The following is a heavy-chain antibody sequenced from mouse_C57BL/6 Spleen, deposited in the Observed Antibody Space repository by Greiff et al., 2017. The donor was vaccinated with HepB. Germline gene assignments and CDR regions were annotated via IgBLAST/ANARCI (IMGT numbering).Heavy chain of an antibody. V-gene: IGHV6-3*01. Sequence: EVQGVESGGGLVQPGGSMKLSCVASGFTFSNYWVNWVRQSPEKGLEWVAQIRLKSDNYATHYAESVKGRFTISRDDSKSSVYLQMNNLRAEDTGIYYCTENYDPLFAYWGQGTLVTVSA. J-gene: IGHJ3*01. CDR2: IRLKSDNYAT. CDR3: TENYDPLFAY. D-gene: IGHD2-4*01. CDR1: GFTFSNYW.